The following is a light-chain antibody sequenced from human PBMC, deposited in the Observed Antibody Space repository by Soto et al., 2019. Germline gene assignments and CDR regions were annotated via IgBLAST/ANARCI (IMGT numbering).Light chain of an antibody. V-gene: IGKV3-20*01. Sequence: EIVLTQSPGTLSLSPGERATLSCRASQSVSSSYLAWYQQKPGQAPRLLIYGASSRATGIPDRFSGSGSGTAFTLTISRLEPEDFAVYYCQPYGSSSALTFGGGTKVEIK. CDR2: GAS. CDR3: QPYGSSSALT. CDR1: QSVSSSY. J-gene: IGKJ4*01.